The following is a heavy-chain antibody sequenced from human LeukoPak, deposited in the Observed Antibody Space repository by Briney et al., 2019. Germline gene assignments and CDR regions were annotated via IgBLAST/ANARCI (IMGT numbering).Heavy chain of an antibody. CDR1: GFTFSSYS. CDR3: ARDGTYSSSWFFDY. CDR2: ISSSSSYI. V-gene: IGHV3-21*01. Sequence: GGSLRLSCAASGFTFSSYSMNWVRQAPGKGLEWASSISSSSSYIYYADSVKGRFTISRDNAKNSLYLQMNSLRAEDTAVYYCARDGTYSSSWFFDYWGQGTLVTVSS. J-gene: IGHJ4*02. D-gene: IGHD6-13*01.